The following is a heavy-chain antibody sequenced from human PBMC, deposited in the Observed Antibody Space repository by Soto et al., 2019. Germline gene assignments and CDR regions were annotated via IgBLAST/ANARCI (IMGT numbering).Heavy chain of an antibody. CDR2: INPNTGAT. D-gene: IGHD6-19*01. J-gene: IGHJ4*02. CDR1: GYTFTGYF. Sequence: ASVKVSCKASGYTFTGYFIHWMRQAPGQGLEWMGWINPNTGATNYAQNFQGRVTLPRDTSISTAYMELSRLTSDDTAVYYCARETNSGWSPDYWGQGTLVTVSS. CDR3: ARETNSGWSPDY. V-gene: IGHV1-2*02.